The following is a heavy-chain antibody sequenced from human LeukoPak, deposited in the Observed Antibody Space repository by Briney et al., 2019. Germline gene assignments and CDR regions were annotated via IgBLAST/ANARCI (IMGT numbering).Heavy chain of an antibody. Sequence: GSLRLSCAASRFTFSSYSMNWVRQAPGKGLEWVSYISSSSSNIYYADSVKGRFTISRDNAKNSLYLQMNSLRDEDTAVYYCARETGTRSTLGYWGQGTLVTVSS. CDR2: ISSSSSNI. CDR3: ARETGTRSTLGY. D-gene: IGHD1-1*01. V-gene: IGHV3-48*02. J-gene: IGHJ4*02. CDR1: RFTFSSYS.